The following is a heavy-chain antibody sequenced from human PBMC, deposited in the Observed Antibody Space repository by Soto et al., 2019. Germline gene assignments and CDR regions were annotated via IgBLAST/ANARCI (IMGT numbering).Heavy chain of an antibody. V-gene: IGHV1-3*01. CDR2: TKGGTNQT. CDR3: ARGKGMEEKYYYYGLDI. J-gene: IGHJ6*02. Sequence: ASLKRSRKTSGYTFTPHAMHWGRQAPGPSLEWIGWTKGGTNQTKHPQTFQVRVTITRDTSASTAYMELSSLRSEDTAVYYCARGKGMEEKYYYYGLDIWGQGTTVTVSS. D-gene: IGHD1-1*01. CDR1: GYTFTPHA.